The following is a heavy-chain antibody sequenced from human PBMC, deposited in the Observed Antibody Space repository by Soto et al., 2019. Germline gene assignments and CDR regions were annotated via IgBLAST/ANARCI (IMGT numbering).Heavy chain of an antibody. J-gene: IGHJ4*02. D-gene: IGHD5-18*01. CDR2: IYTSGST. CDR1: GGSISSYY. CDR3: ASGYSYGYVDYYFDY. V-gene: IGHV4-4*07. Sequence: SETLSLTCTVSGGSISSYYWSWIRQPAGKGLEWIGRIYTSGSTNYNPSLKSRVTMSVDTSKNQFSLKLSSVTAADTAVYYCASGYSYGYVDYYFDYWGQGTLVTVS.